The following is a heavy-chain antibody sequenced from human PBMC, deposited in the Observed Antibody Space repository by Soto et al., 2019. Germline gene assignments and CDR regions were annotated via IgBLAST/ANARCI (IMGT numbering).Heavy chain of an antibody. J-gene: IGHJ4*02. CDR1: GFTFSSYA. CDR2: VSIGGST. Sequence: GGSLRLSCAASGFTFSSYAMGWVRQGPGKGLEWVAVVSIGGSTHYADSVRGRFTISRDNSKNTLSLQMNSLTDEDTAVYFCAKRRGAGGHFDYWGQGALVTVSS. D-gene: IGHD2-15*01. V-gene: IGHV3-23*01. CDR3: AKRRGAGGHFDY.